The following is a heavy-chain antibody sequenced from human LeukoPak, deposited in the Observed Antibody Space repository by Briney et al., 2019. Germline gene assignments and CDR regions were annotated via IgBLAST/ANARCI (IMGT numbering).Heavy chain of an antibody. CDR1: GGSISSSS. J-gene: IGHJ4*02. CDR2: IYSSGST. D-gene: IGHD6-19*01. Sequence: SETLSLTCTVSGGSISSSSWNWLRQPPGKGLEWIGRIYSSGSTNYNPSLKGRVTIPVDTSKSQFSLKLSSVTAADTAVYYCARHWHSRQWIIRGNYFDYWGQGTLVTVSS. CDR3: ARHWHSRQWIIRGNYFDY. V-gene: IGHV4-59*08.